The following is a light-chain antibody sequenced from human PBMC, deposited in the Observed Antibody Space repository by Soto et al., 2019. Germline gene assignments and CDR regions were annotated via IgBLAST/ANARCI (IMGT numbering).Light chain of an antibody. CDR1: HTIGNN. J-gene: IGKJ1*01. CDR3: QQSYSTLWT. Sequence: DAHITQSPSSLSASVGDRVTITCRASHTIGNNLNWYQQKPGKAPKLLIFAASSLQSGVPSRFSGSGSGTDFTLTISSLQPEDFATYYCQQSYSTLWTFGQGTKVDIK. V-gene: IGKV1-39*01. CDR2: AAS.